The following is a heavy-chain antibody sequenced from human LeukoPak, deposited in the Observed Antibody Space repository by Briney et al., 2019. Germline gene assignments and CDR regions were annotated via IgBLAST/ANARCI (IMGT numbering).Heavy chain of an antibody. CDR2: ISGSGGST. Sequence: PGGSLRLSCAASGFTFSIYAMSWVRQAPGKGLEWVSGISGSGGSTYYADSVKGRFTISRDNAKNTLYMQMSSLRAEDTAVYYCVKGRDGGYWGQGTLVTVSS. CDR3: VKGRDGGY. CDR1: GFTFSIYA. V-gene: IGHV3-23*01. D-gene: IGHD3-10*01. J-gene: IGHJ4*02.